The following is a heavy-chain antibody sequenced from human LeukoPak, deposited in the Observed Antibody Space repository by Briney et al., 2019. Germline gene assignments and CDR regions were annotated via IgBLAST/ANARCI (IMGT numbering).Heavy chain of an antibody. Sequence: SETLSLTCAVYGGSFSGYYWSWIRQPPGKGLEWIGEINHSGSTNYNPSLKSRVTISVDTSKNQFSLKLSSVTAADTAVYYCARLGYYYGSGGLYWGQGTLVTVSS. D-gene: IGHD3-10*01. CDR3: ARLGYYYGSGGLY. V-gene: IGHV4-34*01. CDR1: GGSFSGYY. CDR2: INHSGST. J-gene: IGHJ4*02.